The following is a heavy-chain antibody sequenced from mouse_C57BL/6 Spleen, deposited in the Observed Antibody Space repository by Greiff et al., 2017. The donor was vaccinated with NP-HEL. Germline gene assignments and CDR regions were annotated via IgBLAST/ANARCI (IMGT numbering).Heavy chain of an antibody. V-gene: IGHV1-43*01. J-gene: IGHJ3*01. Sequence: EVQLQQSGPELVKPGASVKISCKASGYSFTGYYMHWVKQSSEKSLEWIGEINPSTGGTSYNQKFKGKATLTVDKSSSTAYMQLKSLTSEDSAVYYCARRVYGGYFAYWGQGTLVTVSA. D-gene: IGHD2-3*01. CDR2: INPSTGGT. CDR3: ARRVYGGYFAY. CDR1: GYSFTGYY.